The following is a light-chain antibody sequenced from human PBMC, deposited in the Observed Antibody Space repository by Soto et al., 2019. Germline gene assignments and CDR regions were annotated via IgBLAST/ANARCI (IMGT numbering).Light chain of an antibody. Sequence: EIVMPLLHATLSVSPGERVTLSCRASQSIYEKLAWYQQKPGQTPRLVIYDASTRATGTPGSFSGSGSGTEFTLTTSSLQSEDFAVYYCQQYNRWPLTFGGGTKVDIK. CDR3: QQYNRWPLT. V-gene: IGKV3-15*01. J-gene: IGKJ4*01. CDR1: QSIYEK. CDR2: DAS.